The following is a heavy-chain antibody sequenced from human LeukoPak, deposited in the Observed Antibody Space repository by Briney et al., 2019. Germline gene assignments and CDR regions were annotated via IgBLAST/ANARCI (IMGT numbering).Heavy chain of an antibody. V-gene: IGHV4-39*01. D-gene: IGHD1-26*01. Sequence: SETLSLTCTVSSGAISSSNYYWGWIRQAPGKGLEWIGNIYYSGDTFYNPSLKSRVTISVDTSENQFSLKLSSVTAADTAVYYCARYSGSHYAFDIWGQGTMVTVSS. J-gene: IGHJ3*02. CDR3: ARYSGSHYAFDI. CDR2: IYYSGDT. CDR1: SGAISSSNYY.